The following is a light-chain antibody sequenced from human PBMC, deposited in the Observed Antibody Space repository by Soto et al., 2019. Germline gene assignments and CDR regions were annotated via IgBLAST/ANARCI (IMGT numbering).Light chain of an antibody. Sequence: DIQMTQSPSTLSASVGERVTITCRASQSISAWLAWYQQKPGKAPKLLIYKASNVESGVPSRFSGSGSGTEFTLTISSLQPDDFATYYCQQYNSYPLTFGRGTRLEIK. CDR3: QQYNSYPLT. V-gene: IGKV1-5*03. CDR2: KAS. CDR1: QSISAW. J-gene: IGKJ5*01.